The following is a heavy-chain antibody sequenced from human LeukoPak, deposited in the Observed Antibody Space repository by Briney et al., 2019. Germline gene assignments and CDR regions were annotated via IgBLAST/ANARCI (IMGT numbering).Heavy chain of an antibody. CDR1: GGSISSGDYY. Sequence: SETLSLTCTVSGGSISSGDYYWSWTRQPPGKCLEWSGYIYYSGSTYYNPSLKSRVTISVDTSKNQFSLKLSSVTAADTAVYYCASSSGTTRGAFDIWGQGTMVTVSS. D-gene: IGHD4-11*01. J-gene: IGHJ3*02. V-gene: IGHV4-30-4*08. CDR2: IYYSGST. CDR3: ASSSGTTRGAFDI.